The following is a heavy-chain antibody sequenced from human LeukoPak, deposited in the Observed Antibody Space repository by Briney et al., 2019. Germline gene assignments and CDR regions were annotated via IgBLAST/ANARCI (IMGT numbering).Heavy chain of an antibody. V-gene: IGHV3-30*02. CDR2: IRYDGSNK. CDR3: AKFSSDYENK. J-gene: IGHJ4*02. Sequence: PGGSLRLSCAASGFTFSSYGMHWVRQAPREGLEWVAFIRYDGSNKYYADSVKGRFTISRDNSKNTLYLQMNSLRAEDTAVYYCAKFSSDYENKWGQGTLVTVSS. CDR1: GFTFSSYG. D-gene: IGHD4-17*01.